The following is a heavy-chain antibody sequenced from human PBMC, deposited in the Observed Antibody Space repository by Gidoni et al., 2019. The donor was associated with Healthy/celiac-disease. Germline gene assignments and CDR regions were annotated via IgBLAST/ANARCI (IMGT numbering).Heavy chain of an antibody. J-gene: IGHJ5*02. CDR3: ARGGYQLLYGVAPTPNWFDP. V-gene: IGHV4-39*01. CDR2: IYYSGST. Sequence: RSIYYSGSTYYNPSLKSRVTISVDTSKNQFSLKLSSVTAADTAVYYCARGGYQLLYGVAPTPNWFDPWGQGTLVTVSS. D-gene: IGHD2-2*02.